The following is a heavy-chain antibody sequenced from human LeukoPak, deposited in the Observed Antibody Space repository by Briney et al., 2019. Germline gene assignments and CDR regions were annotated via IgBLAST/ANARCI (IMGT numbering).Heavy chain of an antibody. CDR3: ARASVDTAMVDY. CDR2: IYYSGST. Sequence: PSETLSLTCTVSGGSISSTSYYWGWIRQPPGKGLEWIGSIYYSGSTYYNPSLKSRVTISVDTSKNQFSLKLSSVTAADTAVYYCARASVDTAMVDYWGQGTLVTVSS. V-gene: IGHV4-39*01. J-gene: IGHJ4*02. D-gene: IGHD5-18*01. CDR1: GGSISSTSYY.